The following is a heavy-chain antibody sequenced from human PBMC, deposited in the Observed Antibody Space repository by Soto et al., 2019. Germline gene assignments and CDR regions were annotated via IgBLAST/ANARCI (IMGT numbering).Heavy chain of an antibody. CDR3: ARVSTAMVLYYYYYYGMDV. Sequence: ASVKVSCKASGYTFTSYDINWVRQATGQGLEWMGWMNPNSGNTGYAQKFQGRVTMTRNTSISTAYMELSSLRSEDTAVYYCARVSTAMVLYYYYYYGMDVCGQGTTVTVSS. J-gene: IGHJ6*02. CDR2: MNPNSGNT. V-gene: IGHV1-8*01. D-gene: IGHD5-18*01. CDR1: GYTFTSYD.